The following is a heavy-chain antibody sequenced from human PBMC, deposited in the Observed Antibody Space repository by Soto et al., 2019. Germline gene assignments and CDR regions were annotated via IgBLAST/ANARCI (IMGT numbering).Heavy chain of an antibody. CDR2: SNHSGST. Sequence: QMQLQQWGAGLLKPSETLSLTCAVYGGSLSGYYWSWIRQPPGKGLEWIGESNHSGSTNYNPSLTSRVPITLDTDTTQFSLTLSSVSAADAAMYECSSSQFLRSGELQHRDWCGLVGEGTLVTVSS. CDR3: SSSQFLRSGELQHRDWCGL. V-gene: IGHV4-34*01. J-gene: IGHJ5*02. D-gene: IGHD3-16*01. CDR1: GGSLSGYY.